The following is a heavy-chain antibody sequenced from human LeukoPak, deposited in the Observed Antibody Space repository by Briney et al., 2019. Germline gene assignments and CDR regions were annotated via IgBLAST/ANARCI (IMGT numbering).Heavy chain of an antibody. CDR2: IYPRDGST. V-gene: IGHV1-46*01. CDR1: GYTFTSNY. J-gene: IGHJ4*02. Sequence: GASVKVSCKASGYTFTSNYVQWERQAPGQGLEWMGMIYPRDGSTSYAQKFQGRVTVTRDTSTSTVHMELSGLRSEDTAVYYCARDQEGFDYWGQGTLVTVSS. CDR3: ARDQEGFDY.